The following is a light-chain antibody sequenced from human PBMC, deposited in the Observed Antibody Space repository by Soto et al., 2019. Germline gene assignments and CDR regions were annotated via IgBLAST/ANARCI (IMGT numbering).Light chain of an antibody. V-gene: IGLV2-14*01. CDR3: SSYTSSRTYV. CDR1: SSDIGEYNY. CDR2: EVS. J-gene: IGLJ1*01. Sequence: QSVLTQPASVSGSPGQSITISCTGTSSDIGEYNYVSWYQQHPGKAPKLMIYEVSNRPSGISNRFSGSKSGNTASLTISGLQTEDEADYYCSSYTSSRTYVFGSGTKVTVL.